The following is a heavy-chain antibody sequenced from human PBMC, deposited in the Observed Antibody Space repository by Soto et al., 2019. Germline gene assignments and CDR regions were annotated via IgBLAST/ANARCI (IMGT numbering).Heavy chain of an antibody. CDR3: ARQTTAVLKDYYYYYYMDV. V-gene: IGHV3-48*01. Sequence: SGGSLRLSCAASGFTFSSYSMNWVRQAPGKGLEWVSYISSSSSTIYYADSVKGRFTISRDNAKNSLYLQMNSLRAEDTAVYYCARQTTAVLKDYYYYYYMDVWGKGTTVTVSS. CDR1: GFTFSSYS. J-gene: IGHJ6*03. CDR2: ISSSSSTI. D-gene: IGHD4-17*01.